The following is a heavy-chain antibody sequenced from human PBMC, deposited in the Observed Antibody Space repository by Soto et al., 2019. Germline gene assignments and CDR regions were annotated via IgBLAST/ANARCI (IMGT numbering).Heavy chain of an antibody. CDR2: IYYSGST. D-gene: IGHD1-26*01. CDR1: GGSSSSYY. V-gene: IGHV4-59*01. Sequence: SETLSLTCPVSGGSSSSYYWSWIRQPPGKGLEWIGYIYYSGSTNYNPSLKSRVTISVDTSKNQFSLKLSSVTAADTAVYYCARTIVGATPGYYFDYWGQGTLVTVSS. CDR3: ARTIVGATPGYYFDY. J-gene: IGHJ4*02.